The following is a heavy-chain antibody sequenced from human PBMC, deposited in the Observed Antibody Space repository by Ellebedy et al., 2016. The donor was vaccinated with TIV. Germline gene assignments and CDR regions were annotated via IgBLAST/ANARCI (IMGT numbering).Heavy chain of an antibody. V-gene: IGHV2-70*04. J-gene: IGHJ3*02. CDR3: ARISRDAFDI. Sequence: SGPTLVKPTQTLTLTCTLSGLPVRSSGMRVSWFRQPTGKALEWLARIDWDDDTFYNTSLKTRLTISKDTSKNQVVLTMTVMEPVDTATYYCARISRDAFDIWGQGTMVIVSS. CDR2: IDWDDDT. CDR1: GLPVRSSGMR.